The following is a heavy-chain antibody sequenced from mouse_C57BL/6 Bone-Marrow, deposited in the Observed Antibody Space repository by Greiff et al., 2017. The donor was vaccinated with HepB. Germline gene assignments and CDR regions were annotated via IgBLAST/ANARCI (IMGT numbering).Heavy chain of an antibody. D-gene: IGHD2-3*01. V-gene: IGHV3-6*01. Sequence: EVHLVESGPGLVKPSQSLSLTCSVTGYSITSGYYWNWIRQLPGNKLEWMGYISYDGSNNYNPSLKNRISITRDTSKNQFFLKLNSVTTEDTATYYCAREMGFAYWGQGTLVTVSA. CDR1: GYSITSGYY. J-gene: IGHJ3*01. CDR3: AREMGFAY. CDR2: ISYDGSN.